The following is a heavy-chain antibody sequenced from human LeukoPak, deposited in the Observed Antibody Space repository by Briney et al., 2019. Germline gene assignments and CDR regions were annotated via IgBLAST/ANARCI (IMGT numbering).Heavy chain of an antibody. Sequence: RASVKVSCKASGYTFTSYYMHWVRQAPGQGLEWLGWINPKSGAADYAQQFRGRVTMTRDTSINTDYMEMKRVTSDDTAVYYCARGAEAETSPLDFWGQGTLVIVS. D-gene: IGHD6-13*01. V-gene: IGHV1-2*02. CDR3: ARGAEAETSPLDF. CDR1: GYTFTSYY. J-gene: IGHJ4*02. CDR2: INPKSGAA.